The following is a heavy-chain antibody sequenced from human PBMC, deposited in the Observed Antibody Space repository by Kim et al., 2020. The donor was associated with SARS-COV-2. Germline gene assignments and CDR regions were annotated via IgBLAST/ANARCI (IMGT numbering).Heavy chain of an antibody. CDR1: GFTVSSNY. CDR2: IYSGGST. J-gene: IGHJ6*02. D-gene: IGHD3-10*01. CDR3: ARDPRGLWFGGELADGMDV. Sequence: GGSLRLSCAASGFTVSSNYMSWVRQAPGKGLEWVSVIYSGGSTYYADSVKGRFTISRDNSKNTLYLQMNSLRAEDTAVYYCARDPRGLWFGGELADGMDVWGQGTTVTVSS. V-gene: IGHV3-53*01.